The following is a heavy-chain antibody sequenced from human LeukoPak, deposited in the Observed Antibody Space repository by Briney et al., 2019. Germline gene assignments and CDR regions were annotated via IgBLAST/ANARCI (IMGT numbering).Heavy chain of an antibody. Sequence: GGALRLSCAVSGLSFSTSWMDWVRQAPGKGLEWVAVISYDGSNKYYADSVKGRFTISRDNSKNTLYLQMNSLRAEDTAVYYCAKSPSQTTVTTVYRYWGQGTLVTVS. D-gene: IGHD4-11*01. CDR2: ISYDGSNK. V-gene: IGHV3-30*18. CDR1: GLSFSTSW. J-gene: IGHJ4*02. CDR3: AKSPSQTTVTTVYRY.